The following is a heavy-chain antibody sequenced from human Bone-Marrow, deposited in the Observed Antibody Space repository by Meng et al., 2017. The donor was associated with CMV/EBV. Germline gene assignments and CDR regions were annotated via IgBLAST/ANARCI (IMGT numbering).Heavy chain of an antibody. J-gene: IGHJ6*02. CDR1: GYTFTSYD. V-gene: IGHV1-18*01. CDR3: ARDHFSTGTLGLYYYYGMDV. D-gene: IGHD3-3*02. Sequence: ASVKVSCKASGYTFTSYDINWVRQATGQGLEWMGWISAYNGNTNYAQKLQGRVTMTTDTSTSTAYMELRSLRSDDTAVYYCARDHFSTGTLGLYYYYGMDVWGQGTTVTVSS. CDR2: ISAYNGNT.